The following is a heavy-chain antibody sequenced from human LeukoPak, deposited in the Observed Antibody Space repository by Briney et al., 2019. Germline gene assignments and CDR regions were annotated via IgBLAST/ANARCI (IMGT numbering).Heavy chain of an antibody. CDR3: AAEKKPNGRITMVRGVLPPYGMDV. V-gene: IGHV1-58*02. CDR1: GFTFTSSA. D-gene: IGHD3-10*01. J-gene: IGHJ6*02. CDR2: IVVGSGNT. Sequence: SVKVSCKASGFTFTSSAMQWVRQARGQRLEWIGWIVVGSGNTNYAQKFQERVTITRDMSTSTVYMELSSLRSEDTAVYYCAAEKKPNGRITMVRGVLPPYGMDVWGQGTTVTVSS.